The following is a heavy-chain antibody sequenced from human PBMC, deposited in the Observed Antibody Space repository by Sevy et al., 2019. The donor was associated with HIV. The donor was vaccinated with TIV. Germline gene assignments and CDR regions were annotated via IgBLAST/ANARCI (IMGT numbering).Heavy chain of an antibody. CDR3: ARSYSSSWYILYYFEY. V-gene: IGHV3-21*01. J-gene: IGHJ4*02. Sequence: GGSLRLSCAASGFSFSSYSVSWVRQAPGKGLEWVASIGSSNSYIYYADSVKGRFTISRGNAKNSLFLHMNTLRAEYTAVYYCARSYSSSWYILYYFEYWGQGTPVTVSS. CDR1: GFSFSSYS. CDR2: IGSSNSYI. D-gene: IGHD6-13*01.